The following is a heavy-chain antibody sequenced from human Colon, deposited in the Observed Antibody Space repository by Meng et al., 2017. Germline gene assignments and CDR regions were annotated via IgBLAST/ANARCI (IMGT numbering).Heavy chain of an antibody. J-gene: IGHJ4*02. V-gene: IGHV4-59*01. CDR3: ARVRYCSSTSCLYYFDY. D-gene: IGHD2-2*01. Sequence: GSLRLSCTVSGGSLSSFYWTWIRQPPGQGLESLGYIYYTGGTYYSPSLKSRVTLSVDRSRNQFYLSLTSVTAADPAVYYCARVRYCSSTSCLYYFDYWGQGTLVTVSS. CDR2: IYYTGGT. CDR1: GGSLSSFY.